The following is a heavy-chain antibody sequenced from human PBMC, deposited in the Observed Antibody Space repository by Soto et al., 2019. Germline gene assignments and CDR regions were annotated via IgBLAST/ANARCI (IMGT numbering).Heavy chain of an antibody. CDR1: GFTFSTSG. J-gene: IGHJ4*02. D-gene: IGHD3-10*01. CDR3: ARDKGRRYFDC. V-gene: IGHV3-30*02. Sequence: QMHLEESGGGVVQPGASLRLSCAASGFTFSTSGMHWVRQAPGKGLEWVALIGDDGSKEDYGDSVKGRFTISRDGAKNVIFLQLNSVIAEDKDMYYCARDKGRRYFDCWGQGTLVTVSS. CDR2: IGDDGSKE.